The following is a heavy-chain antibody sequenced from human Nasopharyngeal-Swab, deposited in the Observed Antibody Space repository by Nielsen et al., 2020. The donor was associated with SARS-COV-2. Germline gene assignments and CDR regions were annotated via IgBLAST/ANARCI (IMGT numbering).Heavy chain of an antibody. CDR1: GYTFTGYY. J-gene: IGHJ4*02. CDR2: INPNSGGT. D-gene: IGHD4-17*01. CDR3: ARALDPTTVTIAFDY. Sequence: ASVKVSCKASGYTFTGYYMHWVRQAPGQGLEWMGRINPNSGGTNYAQKFQGRVTMTRDTSISTAYMELSRLRSDDTAVYYCARALDPTTVTIAFDYWGQGTLVTVSS. V-gene: IGHV1-2*06.